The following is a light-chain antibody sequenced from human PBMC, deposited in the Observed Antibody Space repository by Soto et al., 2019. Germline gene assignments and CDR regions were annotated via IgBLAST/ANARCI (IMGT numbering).Light chain of an antibody. CDR3: CSYAGSSTSPYV. V-gene: IGLV2-8*01. J-gene: IGLJ1*01. CDR1: SSDVGGYNY. Sequence: QSALTQPPSAPGSPGQSVTISCTGTSSDVGGYNYVSWYQQHPGKAPKLMIYEGSKRPSGVPDRFSGSKSGNTASLTISGLQAEDEADYYCCSYAGSSTSPYVFGTGTKVTVL. CDR2: EGS.